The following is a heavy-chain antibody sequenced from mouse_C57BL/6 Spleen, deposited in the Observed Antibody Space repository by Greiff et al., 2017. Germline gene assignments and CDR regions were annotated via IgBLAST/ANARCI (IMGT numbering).Heavy chain of an antibody. CDR3: ARLMRYYGNYVDYAMDY. CDR1: GYTFTSYW. D-gene: IGHD2-1*01. V-gene: IGHV1-50*01. CDR2: IDPSDSYN. Sequence: QVQLQQPGAELVKPGASVKLSCKASGYTFTSYWMQWVKQRPGQGLEWIGEIDPSDSYNNYNQKFKGKATLTVDTSSSTAYMQLSSLTSEDSAVYYCARLMRYYGNYVDYAMDYWGQGTSVTVSS. J-gene: IGHJ4*01.